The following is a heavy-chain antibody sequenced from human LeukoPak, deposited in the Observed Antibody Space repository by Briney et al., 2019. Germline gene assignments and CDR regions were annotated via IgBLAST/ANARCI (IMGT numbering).Heavy chain of an antibody. V-gene: IGHV3-48*03. D-gene: IGHD6-19*01. CDR3: ARESIAVAGAPFDY. CDR1: GFTFSSYE. J-gene: IGHJ4*02. Sequence: GGSLRLSRAASGFTFSSYEMSWVRQAPGKGLEWVSYISSGGSIYDADSVKGRFTNSRDNAKNSLYLQMNSLRAEDTAVYYCARESIAVAGAPFDYWGQGTLVTVSS. CDR2: ISSGGSI.